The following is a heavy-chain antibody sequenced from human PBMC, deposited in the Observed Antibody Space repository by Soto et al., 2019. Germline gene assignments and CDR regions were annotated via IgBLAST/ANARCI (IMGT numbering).Heavy chain of an antibody. V-gene: IGHV1-3*01. D-gene: IGHD3-3*01. CDR1: GYTFTSYA. CDR3: ARGPQPITIFGVVRSQFDY. Sequence: ASVKVSCKASGYTFTSYAMHWVRQAPGQRLEWMGWINAGNGNTKYSQKFQGRVTITRDTSASTAYMELSSLRSEDTAVYYCARGPQPITIFGVVRSQFDYWGQGTLDTVSS. CDR2: INAGNGNT. J-gene: IGHJ4*02.